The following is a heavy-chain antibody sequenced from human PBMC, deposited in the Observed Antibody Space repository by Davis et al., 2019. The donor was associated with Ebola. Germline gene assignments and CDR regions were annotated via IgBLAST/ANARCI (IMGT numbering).Heavy chain of an antibody. D-gene: IGHD3-10*01. CDR3: AKDFMVRGVPFDY. CDR2: ISSSGSTI. CDR1: GFTFSDYY. Sequence: GGSLRPSCAASGFTFSDYYMSWIRQAPGKGLEWVSYISSSGSTIYYADSVKGRFTISRDNSKNTLYLQMNSLRAEDTALYYCAKDFMVRGVPFDYWGQGTLVTVSS. V-gene: IGHV3-11*04. J-gene: IGHJ4*02.